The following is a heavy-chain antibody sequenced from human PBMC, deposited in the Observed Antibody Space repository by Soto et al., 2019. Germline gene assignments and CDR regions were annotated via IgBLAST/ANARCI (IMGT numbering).Heavy chain of an antibody. J-gene: IGHJ4*02. V-gene: IGHV4-39*01. CDR3: ARQQRRGGSGSYSGGDY. CDR1: GGSISSSSYY. D-gene: IGHD3-10*01. Sequence: QLQLQESGPGLVKPSETLSLTCTVSGGSISSSSYYWGWIRQPPGKGLEWIGSIYYSGSTYYNPSLKSRVTISVDTSKNQFSLKLSSVTAADTAVYYCARQQRRGGSGSYSGGDYWGQGTLVTVSS. CDR2: IYYSGST.